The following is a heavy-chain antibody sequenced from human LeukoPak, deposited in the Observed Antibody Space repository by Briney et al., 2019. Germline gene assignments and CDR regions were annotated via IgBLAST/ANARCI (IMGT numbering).Heavy chain of an antibody. J-gene: IGHJ6*03. CDR2: IYYSGST. Sequence: PSETLSLTCTVSGGSVSSYYWSWIRQPPGKGLEWIGYIYYSGSTNYNPSLKSRVTISVDTSKNQFSLKLSSVTAADTAVYSCARQIQPYYYMDVWGKGTTVTVSS. CDR1: GGSVSSYY. D-gene: IGHD2-2*01. CDR3: ARQIQPYYYMDV. V-gene: IGHV4-59*08.